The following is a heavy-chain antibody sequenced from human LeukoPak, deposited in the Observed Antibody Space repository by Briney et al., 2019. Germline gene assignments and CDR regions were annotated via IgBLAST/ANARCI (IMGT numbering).Heavy chain of an antibody. V-gene: IGHV1-69*04. Sequence: SVKVSCKASGGTFSSYAISWVRQAPGQGLEWMGRIIPILGIANYAQKFQGRVTITADKSTSTAYMELSSLRSEDTAVYYCARDEQQLVLASYYYYYGMDVWGQGTTVTVSS. CDR3: ARDEQQLVLASYYYYYGMDV. CDR1: GGTFSSYA. CDR2: IIPILGIA. D-gene: IGHD6-13*01. J-gene: IGHJ6*02.